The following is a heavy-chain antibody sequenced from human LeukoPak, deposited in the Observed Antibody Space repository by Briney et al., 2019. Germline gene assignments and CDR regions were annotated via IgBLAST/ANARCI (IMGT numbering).Heavy chain of an antibody. CDR1: GFTFSSYG. CDR3: AKEGMPNYDFWSGGDY. CDR2: IWYDGSNK. D-gene: IGHD3-3*01. V-gene: IGHV3-33*06. Sequence: GGSLRLSCAASGFTFSSYGMHWVRQAPGKGLEGVAVIWYDGSNKYYADSVKGRFTISRDNSKNTLYLQMNSLRAEDTAVYYCAKEGMPNYDFWSGGDYWGQGTLVTVSS. J-gene: IGHJ4*02.